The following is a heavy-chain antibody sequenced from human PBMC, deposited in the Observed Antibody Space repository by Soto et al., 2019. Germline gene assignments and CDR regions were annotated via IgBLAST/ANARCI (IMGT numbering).Heavy chain of an antibody. V-gene: IGHV1-69*06. D-gene: IGHD2-2*02. Sequence: SVKVSCKASGGTFSSYAISWVRQAPGQGLEWMGGIIPIFGTANYAQKFQGRVTITADKSTSTAYMELSSLRSEDTAVYYCAREQDIVVVPAAIRWFDPWGQGTLVTVSS. CDR2: IIPIFGTA. CDR3: AREQDIVVVPAAIRWFDP. J-gene: IGHJ5*02. CDR1: GGTFSSYA.